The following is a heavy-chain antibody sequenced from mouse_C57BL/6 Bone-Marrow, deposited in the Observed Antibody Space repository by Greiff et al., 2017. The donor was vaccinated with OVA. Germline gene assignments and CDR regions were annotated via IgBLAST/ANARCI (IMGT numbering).Heavy chain of an antibody. V-gene: IGHV5-9-1*02. J-gene: IGHJ4*01. Sequence: EVKVVESGEGLVKPGGSLKLSCAASGFTFSSYAMSWVRQTTEKRLEWVAYISSGGDYIYYADTVKGRFTISRDNVRNTLYLQMSSLKSEDTAMYYCTRLLDAMDYWGQGTSVTVSS. CDR1: GFTFSSYA. CDR3: TRLLDAMDY. CDR2: ISSGGDYI. D-gene: IGHD2-1*01.